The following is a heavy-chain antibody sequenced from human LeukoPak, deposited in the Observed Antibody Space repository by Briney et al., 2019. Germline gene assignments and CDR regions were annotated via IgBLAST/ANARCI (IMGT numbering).Heavy chain of an antibody. Sequence: PGGSLRLSCAASGFTFDDYAMHWVRQAPGKGLEWVSAISGSGGSTYYADSVKGRFTISRDNSKNTLYLQMNSLRAEDTAVYYCAKVPLDRRYYYGMDVWGQGTTVTVSS. V-gene: IGHV3-23*01. CDR1: GFTFDDYA. J-gene: IGHJ6*02. CDR3: AKVPLDRRYYYGMDV. CDR2: ISGSGGST.